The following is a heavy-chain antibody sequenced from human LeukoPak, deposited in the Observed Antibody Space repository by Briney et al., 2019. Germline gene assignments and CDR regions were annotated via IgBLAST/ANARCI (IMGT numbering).Heavy chain of an antibody. V-gene: IGHV4-38-2*02. Sequence: SETLSLTCTVSGYSISSGYYWGWIRQPPGKGLEWIGSIYHSGSTYYNPSLKSRVTISVDTSKNQFSLKLSSVTAADTAVYYCARGGRLLWFDVGYWGQGTLVSVSS. CDR2: IYHSGST. D-gene: IGHD3-10*01. CDR3: ARGGRLLWFDVGY. CDR1: GYSISSGYY. J-gene: IGHJ4*02.